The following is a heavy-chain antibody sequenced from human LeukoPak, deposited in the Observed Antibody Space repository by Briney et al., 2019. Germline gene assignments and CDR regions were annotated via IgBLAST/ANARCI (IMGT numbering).Heavy chain of an antibody. J-gene: IGHJ4*02. D-gene: IGHD6-19*01. CDR3: ARVPGYSSGWADY. V-gene: IGHV3-30-3*01. CDR2: ISYDGSNK. Sequence: GRSLRLSCAASGFTFSSYAMHWVRQAPGKGLEWVAVISYDGSNKYYADSVEGRFTISRDNSKNTLYLQMNSLRAEDTAVYYCARVPGYSSGWADYWGQGTLVTVSS. CDR1: GFTFSSYA.